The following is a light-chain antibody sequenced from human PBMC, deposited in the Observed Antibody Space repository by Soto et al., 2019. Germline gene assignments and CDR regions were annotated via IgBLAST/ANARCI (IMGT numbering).Light chain of an antibody. V-gene: IGLV2-14*01. CDR2: EVS. CDR1: SSDVGGYNY. J-gene: IGLJ3*02. Sequence: QSVLTQPASVSGSPGQSITIPCTGISSDVGGYNYVSWFQHHPGKAPKVMIYEVSNRPSGVSDRFSGSKSGNTASLTISGLQAEDEADYYCNSYTSSTTLVFGGGTKVTVL. CDR3: NSYTSSTTLV.